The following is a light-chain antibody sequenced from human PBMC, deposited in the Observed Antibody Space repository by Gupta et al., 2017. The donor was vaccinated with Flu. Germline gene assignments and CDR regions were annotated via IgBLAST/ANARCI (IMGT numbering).Light chain of an antibody. CDR1: SGHSSYA. Sequence: QLVLTHSPSASASLGASVKLTCTLSSGHSSYAIAWHQQQPEKGPRYLMKLNSDGSHSKGDGNPDRFSGSSSGAERYLTISSLQSEDEADYYCQTWGTGIQIFGGGTKLTVL. CDR3: QTWGTGIQI. V-gene: IGLV4-69*01. J-gene: IGLJ2*01. CDR2: LNSDGSH.